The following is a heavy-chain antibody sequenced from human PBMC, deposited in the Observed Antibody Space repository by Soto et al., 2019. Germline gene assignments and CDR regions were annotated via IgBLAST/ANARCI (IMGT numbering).Heavy chain of an antibody. V-gene: IGHV3-33*01. CDR2: IWYDGSNK. J-gene: IGHJ4*02. Sequence: GGSLRLSCAASGFTFCSYGMHWVRQAPGKGLEWVAVIWYDGSNKYYADSVKGRFTISRDNSKNTLYLQMNSLRAEDTAVYYCARTNSSGFYFDYWGQGTLVTVSS. CDR1: GFTFCSYG. CDR3: ARTNSSGFYFDY. D-gene: IGHD6-19*01.